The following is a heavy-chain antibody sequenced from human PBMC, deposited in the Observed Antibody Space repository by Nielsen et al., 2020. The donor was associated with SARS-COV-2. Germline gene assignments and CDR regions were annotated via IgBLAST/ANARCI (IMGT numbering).Heavy chain of an antibody. J-gene: IGHJ4*02. CDR1: GGSVSSGRHY. Sequence: SETLSLTCSVSGGSVSSGRHYWTWIRQSPGQGLEWIGYIYNSGSTNYSPSLESRVTMSVDTSKNQFSLELSSVTAADTAVYYCARYFDLWTGYFDSWGQGTLVTVSS. CDR2: IYNSGST. D-gene: IGHD3-3*01. V-gene: IGHV4-61*01. CDR3: ARYFDLWTGYFDS.